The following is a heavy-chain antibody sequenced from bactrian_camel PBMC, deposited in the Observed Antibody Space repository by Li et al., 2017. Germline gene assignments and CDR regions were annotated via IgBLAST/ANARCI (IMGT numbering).Heavy chain of an antibody. CDR2: ITGDGVR. Sequence: HVQLVESGGGSVQAGGSLRLSCAAFGRIQSTSNCMGWFRQTPGEEREWVASITGDGVRSAADSRFTASKDNAKNALYLQMDSLKPEDSGMYHCAAGAGGLWCRGILREYEYTYWGQGTQVTVS. CDR1: GRIQSTSNC. V-gene: IGHV3S53*01. D-gene: IGHD2*01. J-gene: IGHJ4*01. CDR3: AAGAGGLWCRGILREYEYTY.